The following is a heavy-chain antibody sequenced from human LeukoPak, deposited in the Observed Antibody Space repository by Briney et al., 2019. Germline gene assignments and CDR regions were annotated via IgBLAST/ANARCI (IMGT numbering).Heavy chain of an antibody. D-gene: IGHD1-26*01. V-gene: IGHV3-53*01. CDR2: IYSGGST. CDR1: GFAVSNNY. Sequence: GGSLRLSCAASGFAVSNNYMTWVRQAPGKGLEWVSIIYSGGSTYYADSVKGRFTISRVNSKNTLYLQMDSLRAEDTAVYYCARANSGSHSYFQHWGQGTLVTVSS. J-gene: IGHJ1*01. CDR3: ARANSGSHSYFQH.